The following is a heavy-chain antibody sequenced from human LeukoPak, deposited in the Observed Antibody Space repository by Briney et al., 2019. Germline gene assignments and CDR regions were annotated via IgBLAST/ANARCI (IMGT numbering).Heavy chain of an antibody. Sequence: SKTLSLTCTVSGGSISGYFWSWIRQPPGKGLEWIGYIYSSGTTTSNPSLRSRVTISVDSSRNQFSLRLTSVTAADTAVYYCARYGMTSVTPWGFDYWGQGTLVTVSS. CDR3: ARYGMTSVTPWGFDY. CDR1: GGSISGYF. J-gene: IGHJ4*02. CDR2: IYSSGTT. V-gene: IGHV4-59*01. D-gene: IGHD4-17*01.